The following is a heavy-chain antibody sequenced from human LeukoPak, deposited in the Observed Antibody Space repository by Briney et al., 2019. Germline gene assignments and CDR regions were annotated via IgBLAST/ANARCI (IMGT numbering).Heavy chain of an antibody. J-gene: IGHJ4*02. CDR1: GFTFSSYA. CDR3: ATDGQSSGWYGFDY. V-gene: IGHV3-21*01. D-gene: IGHD6-19*01. CDR2: ISSAGST. Sequence: GGSLRLSCAASGFTFSSYAMSWVRQAPGKGLEWVSSISSAGSTFYADSLKGRITISRDNAKSSLYLQMNSLRVEDTAVYYCATDGQSSGWYGFDYWGQGTLVTVSS.